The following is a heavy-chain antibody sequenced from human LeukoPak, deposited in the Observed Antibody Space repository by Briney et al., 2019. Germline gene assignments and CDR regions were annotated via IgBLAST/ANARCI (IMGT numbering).Heavy chain of an antibody. J-gene: IGHJ4*02. D-gene: IGHD2-21*02. CDR1: GFTFSSYA. CDR2: ISGSGGST. V-gene: IGHV3-23*01. CDR3: AKDNSHCGGDCYPLYFDY. Sequence: GGSLRLSCAASGFTFSSYAMSWVRQAPGKGLEWVSAISGSGGSTYYADSVKGRFTISRDNSKNTLYLQMNSLRAEDTAVYYCAKDNSHCGGDCYPLYFDYWGQGTLVTVSS.